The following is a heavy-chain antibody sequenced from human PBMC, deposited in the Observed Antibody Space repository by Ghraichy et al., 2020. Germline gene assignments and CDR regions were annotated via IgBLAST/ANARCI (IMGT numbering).Heavy chain of an antibody. J-gene: IGHJ4*02. V-gene: IGHV3-15*01. CDR1: GFTFSNAW. CDR2: IKSKTDGGTT. CDR3: TTDVDYYDSSGYYFDY. Sequence: LSLTCAASGFTFSNAWMSWVRQAPGKGLEWVGRIKSKTDGGTTDYAAPVKGRFTISRDDSKNTLYLQMNSLKTEDTAVYYCTTDVDYYDSSGYYFDYWGQGTLVTVSS. D-gene: IGHD3-22*01.